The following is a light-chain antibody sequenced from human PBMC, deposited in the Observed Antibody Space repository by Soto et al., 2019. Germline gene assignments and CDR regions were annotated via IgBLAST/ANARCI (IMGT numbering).Light chain of an antibody. CDR2: GNR. J-gene: IGLJ1*01. CDR3: QSYDSSLTGSQV. CDR1: RSNIGAGYD. Sequence: QSVLTQPHSVFGAPGQRVTISCTGSRSNIGAGYDVHWYQQLPGPAAKLLINGNRNPPSGVPDRVSGAKSGTSSSLAITGLHAEDEADDYCQSYDSSLTGSQVFGTGTKLTFL. V-gene: IGLV1-40*01.